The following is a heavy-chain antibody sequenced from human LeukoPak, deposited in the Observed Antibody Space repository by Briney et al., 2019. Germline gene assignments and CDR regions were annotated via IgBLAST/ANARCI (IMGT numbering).Heavy chain of an antibody. Sequence: GGSLRLSCAASGFTFSSYAMSWVRQAPGKGLEWVSAISGSGGSTYYADSVKGRFTISRDNSKNTLHLQMNSLRAEDTAVYYCAKGLSDPNLVLDSWGQGTLVTVFS. CDR1: GFTFSSYA. D-gene: IGHD2-8*02. CDR3: AKGLSDPNLVLDS. V-gene: IGHV3-23*01. J-gene: IGHJ4*02. CDR2: ISGSGGST.